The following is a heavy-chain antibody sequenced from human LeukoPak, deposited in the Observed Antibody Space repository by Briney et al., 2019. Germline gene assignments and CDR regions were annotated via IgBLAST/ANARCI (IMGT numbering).Heavy chain of an antibody. D-gene: IGHD1-26*01. CDR3: ARIGVGTKAY. Sequence: GGSLRLSCAASGFTFSSYEMNWVRQAPGKGLEWVSYISCSSSNIYYADSVKGRFTISRDNAKNSLYLQTTSLRDEDTAVNYCARIGVGTKAYWGQGTLVTVSS. V-gene: IGHV3-48*02. J-gene: IGHJ4*02. CDR1: GFTFSSYE. CDR2: ISCSSSNI.